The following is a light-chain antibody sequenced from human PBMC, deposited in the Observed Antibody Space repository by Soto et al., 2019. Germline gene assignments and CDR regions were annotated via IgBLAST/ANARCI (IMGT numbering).Light chain of an antibody. V-gene: IGKV1-33*01. CDR1: QDISNY. CDR2: DAS. Sequence: DIQMTQSPSSLSASVGDRVTITCQASQDISNYLNWYQQKPGKAPKVLIYDASILETGVPSRFSGSGSGTDFTFTISSLQPEDIATYYCQPYDNLPLTFGGGTKVEIK. J-gene: IGKJ4*01. CDR3: QPYDNLPLT.